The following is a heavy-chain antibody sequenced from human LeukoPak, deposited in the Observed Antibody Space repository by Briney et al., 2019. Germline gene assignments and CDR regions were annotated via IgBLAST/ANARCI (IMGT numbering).Heavy chain of an antibody. Sequence: PSETLSLTCTVSGGSISSYYWSWIRQPPGKGLEWIGYIYYSGSTNYNPSLKSRVTISVDTSKKQFSLKLSSVTAADTAVYYCARVIYDSSGYYYFDYWGQGTLATVSS. CDR2: IYYSGST. V-gene: IGHV4-59*01. CDR3: ARVIYDSSGYYYFDY. D-gene: IGHD3-22*01. CDR1: GGSISSYY. J-gene: IGHJ4*02.